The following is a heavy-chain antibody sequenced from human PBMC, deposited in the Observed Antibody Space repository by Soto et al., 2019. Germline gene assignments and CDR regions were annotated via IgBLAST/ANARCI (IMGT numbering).Heavy chain of an antibody. CDR2: MYYTGNK. Sequence: SETLSLTCIVSGGSISSGGFYWSWIRQPPGKGLEWIGAMYYTGNKNYNPSLESRVTMSVDTSKNQFSLKLSSVTPTDTAVYYCARRSSSSLGSLFDPWGRGILVTVSS. D-gene: IGHD6-6*01. V-gene: IGHV4-39*01. CDR1: GGSISSGGFY. CDR3: ARRSSSSLGSLFDP. J-gene: IGHJ5*02.